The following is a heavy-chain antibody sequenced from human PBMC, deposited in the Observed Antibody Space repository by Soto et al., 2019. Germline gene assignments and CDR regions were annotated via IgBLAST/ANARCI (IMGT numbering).Heavy chain of an antibody. Sequence: PSETLSLTCAVYGGSFSAYYWSWVRQPPGKGLEWIGEIIHSGLTYYNPSLKSRVTLSVDTSKNQFSVRLNSVTASDTAVYYCAPLSVSLSGPYGIHVWGQGTTVTVSS. CDR2: IIHSGLT. CDR1: GGSFSAYY. D-gene: IGHD2-15*01. CDR3: APLSVSLSGPYGIHV. J-gene: IGHJ6*02. V-gene: IGHV4-34*12.